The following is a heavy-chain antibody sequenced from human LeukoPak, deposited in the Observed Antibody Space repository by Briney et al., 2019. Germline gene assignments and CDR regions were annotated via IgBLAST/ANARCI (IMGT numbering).Heavy chain of an antibody. CDR1: GYTFTSYG. V-gene: IGHV1-18*01. J-gene: IGHJ6*02. D-gene: IGHD5-18*01. CDR2: ISAYNGNT. CDR3: ARQYYSYGYYYYGMDV. Sequence: ASVKVSCKAPGYTFTSYGISWVRQAPGQGLEWMGWISAYNGNTNYAQKLQGRVTMTTDTSTSTAYMELRSLRSDDTAVYYCARQYYSYGYYYYGMDVWGQGTTVTVSS.